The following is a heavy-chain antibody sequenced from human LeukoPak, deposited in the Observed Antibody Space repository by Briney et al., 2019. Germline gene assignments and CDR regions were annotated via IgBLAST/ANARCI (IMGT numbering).Heavy chain of an antibody. D-gene: IGHD5-24*01. V-gene: IGHV4-39*01. CDR3: ADSRDGYSYGAFDI. Sequence: SETLSLTCTVSGGSISSSSYYWGWIRQPPGKGLEWIGSIYYSGSTYYNPSLKSRVTISVDTSKNQFSLKLSSVTAADTAVYYCADSRDGYSYGAFDIWGQGTMVTVSS. CDR1: GGSISSSSYY. CDR2: IYYSGST. J-gene: IGHJ3*02.